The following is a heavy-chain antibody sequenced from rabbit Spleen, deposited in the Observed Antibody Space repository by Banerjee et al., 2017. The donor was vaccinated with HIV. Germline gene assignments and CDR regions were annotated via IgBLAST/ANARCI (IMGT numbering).Heavy chain of an antibody. CDR3: ARSAYYDDFDYFNL. Sequence: QEQLEESAGGLVQPGGSQTLTCKASGDSFSDKDVMCWVRQAPGKGLEWITCINIATGKSVYASWVSGRFIMSRTSSTTVTLQMTSLTAADTATYFCARSAYYDDFDYFNLWGPGTLVTVS. J-gene: IGHJ4*01. CDR2: INIATGKS. D-gene: IGHD2-1*01. V-gene: IGHV1S45*01. CDR1: GDSFSDKDV.